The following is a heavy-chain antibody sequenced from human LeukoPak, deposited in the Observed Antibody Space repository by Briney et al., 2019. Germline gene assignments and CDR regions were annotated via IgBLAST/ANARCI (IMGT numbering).Heavy chain of an antibody. Sequence: SETLSLTCTVSGGSTSSYYWSWVRQPPGKGLEWLGYIYYSGSTNYNPSLKSRVTISVDTSKNQFSLKLSSVTAADTAVYYCARVAEGVVTGTYYFDYWGQGTLVTVSS. CDR3: ARVAEGVVTGTYYFDY. J-gene: IGHJ4*02. D-gene: IGHD3-3*01. CDR1: GGSTSSYY. CDR2: IYYSGST. V-gene: IGHV4-59*01.